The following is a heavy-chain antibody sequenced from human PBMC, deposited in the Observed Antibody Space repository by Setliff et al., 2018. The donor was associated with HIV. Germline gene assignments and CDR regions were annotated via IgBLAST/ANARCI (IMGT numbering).Heavy chain of an antibody. CDR1: GESFSGYY. CDR3: SRGFSGHYSFTGYMDV. J-gene: IGHJ6*03. CDR2: INHSGST. D-gene: IGHD3-22*01. V-gene: IGHV4-34*01. Sequence: SETLSLTCAVYGESFSGYYWNWIRQPPGKGLEWIGEINHSGSTKYNPSLKSRVTISVDTSKKQFSLKLRSVTAADTAVYYCSRGFSGHYSFTGYMDVWGKGTTVTVSS.